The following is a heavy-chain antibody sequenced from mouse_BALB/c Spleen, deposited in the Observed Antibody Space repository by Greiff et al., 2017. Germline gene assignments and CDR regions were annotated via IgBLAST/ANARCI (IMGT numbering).Heavy chain of an antibody. D-gene: IGHD6-1*01. CDR3: ARDKGASRFAY. J-gene: IGHJ3*01. CDR1: GFTFTDYY. V-gene: IGHV7-3*02. CDR2: IRNKANGYTT. Sequence: EVQLVESGGGLVQPGGSLRLSCATSGFTFTDYYMSWVRQPPGKALEWLGFIRNKANGYTTEYSASVKGRFTISRDNSQSILYLQMNTLRAEDSATYYCARDKGASRFAYWGQGTLVTVSA.